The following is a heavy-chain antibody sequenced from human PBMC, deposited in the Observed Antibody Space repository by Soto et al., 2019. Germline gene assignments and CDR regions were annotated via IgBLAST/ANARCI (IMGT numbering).Heavy chain of an antibody. Sequence: QVQLVQSGAEVKKPGASVKVSCKASGYTFTSYYMHWVRQAPGQGLEWMGIINPSGGSTSYAQKFQGGVTITRDTSTRKVYMELSSLRSEDTAVYYCAIHITNQKISGFDYWGQGTLVTVSS. J-gene: IGHJ4*02. CDR2: INPSGGST. CDR3: AIHITNQKISGFDY. D-gene: IGHD3-10*01. CDR1: GYTFTSYY. V-gene: IGHV1-46*01.